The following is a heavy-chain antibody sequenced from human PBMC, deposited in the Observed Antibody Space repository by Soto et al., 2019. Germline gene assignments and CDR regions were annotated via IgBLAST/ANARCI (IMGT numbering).Heavy chain of an antibody. CDR2: INPSGGGT. J-gene: IGHJ4*02. V-gene: IGHV1-46*01. Sequence: QVQLVQSGAEVKKPGASVKVSCKASGYTFTSFYMHWVRQAPGQGLEWMGIINPSGGGTAYAQNFQGRVTMTRDTSTSTVYMELGSLRSEDTAVYYCARDSTLAYWGQGTLVTVSS. CDR3: ARDSTLAY. CDR1: GYTFTSFY.